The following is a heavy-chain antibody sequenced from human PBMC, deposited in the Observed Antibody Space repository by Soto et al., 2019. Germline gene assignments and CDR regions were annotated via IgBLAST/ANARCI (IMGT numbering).Heavy chain of an antibody. D-gene: IGHD6-19*01. V-gene: IGHV3-21*01. Sequence: PGGSLRLSCAASGFTFSSYSMNWVRQAPGKGLEWVSSISSSISYIYYADSVKGRFTISRDNAKNSLYLQMNSLRAEDTAVYYCARGGQWLGPETQHWGQGTMVIVSS. CDR1: GFTFSSYS. CDR3: ARGGQWLGPETQH. CDR2: ISSSISYI. J-gene: IGHJ1*01.